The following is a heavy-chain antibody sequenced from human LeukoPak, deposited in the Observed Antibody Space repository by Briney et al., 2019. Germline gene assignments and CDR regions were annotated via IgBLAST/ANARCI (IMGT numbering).Heavy chain of an antibody. D-gene: IGHD6-19*01. CDR1: GGSISSGGYY. J-gene: IGHJ4*02. Sequence: SETLSLTCTVSGGSISSGGYYWSWIRQHPGKGLEWIGYIYYSGSTYYNPSLKSRVTMSVDTSNNQISLKLTSVTAADTAVYYCARVDNSGWRPFDYWGQGTLVTVSS. CDR3: ARVDNSGWRPFDY. CDR2: IYYSGST. V-gene: IGHV4-31*03.